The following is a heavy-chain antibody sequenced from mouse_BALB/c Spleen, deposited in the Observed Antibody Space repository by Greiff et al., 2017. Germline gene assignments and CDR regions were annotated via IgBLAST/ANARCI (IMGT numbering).Heavy chain of an antibody. V-gene: IGHV5-12-1*01. Sequence: DVHLVESGGGLVKPGGSLKLSCAASGFAFSSYDMSWVRQTPEKRLEWVAYISSGGGSTYYPDTVKGRFTISRDNAKNTLYLQMSSLTSEDTAMYYCARPLTGTEAWFAYGGQGTLVTVSA. J-gene: IGHJ3*01. CDR2: ISSGGGST. CDR1: GFAFSSYD. D-gene: IGHD4-1*01. CDR3: ARPLTGTEAWFAY.